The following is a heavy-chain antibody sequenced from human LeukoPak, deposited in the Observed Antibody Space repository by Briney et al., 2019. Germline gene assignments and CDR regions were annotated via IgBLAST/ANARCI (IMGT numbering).Heavy chain of an antibody. D-gene: IGHD3-10*01. CDR3: ARDRSYGSGSLDIDY. J-gene: IGHJ4*02. CDR1: GFTFSSYG. V-gene: IGHV3-30*03. Sequence: PGGSLRLSCAASGFTFSSYGMHWVRQAPGKGLEWVAVISYDGSNKYYADSVKGRFTISRDNSKNTLYLQMNSLRAEDTAVYYCARDRSYGSGSLDIDYWGQGTLVTVSS. CDR2: ISYDGSNK.